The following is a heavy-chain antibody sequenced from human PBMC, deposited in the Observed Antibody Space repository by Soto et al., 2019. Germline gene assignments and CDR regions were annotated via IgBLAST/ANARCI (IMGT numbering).Heavy chain of an antibody. CDR3: TTSYSSGWTYYYYGMDV. Sequence: GGSLRLSCAASGFTFSNAWMNWVRQAPGKGLEWVGRIKSKTDGGTTDYAAPVKGRFTISRDDSKNTLYLQMNSLKTEDTAVYYCTTSYSSGWTYYYYGMDVWGQGTTVTVSS. D-gene: IGHD6-19*01. V-gene: IGHV3-15*07. J-gene: IGHJ6*02. CDR2: IKSKTDGGTT. CDR1: GFTFSNAW.